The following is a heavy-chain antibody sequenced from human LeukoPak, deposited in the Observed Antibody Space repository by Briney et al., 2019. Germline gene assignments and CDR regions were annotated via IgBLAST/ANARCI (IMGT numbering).Heavy chain of an antibody. CDR3: ARAWSTIQLWSRGYMDV. V-gene: IGHV3-23*01. Sequence: GGSLRLSCAASGFTFSSYVMSWVRQAPGKGLEWVSGISGSGGRTYDADSVKGRFTISRDNSKNTLYLQTNSLRAEDTAVYYCARAWSTIQLWSRGYMDVWGKGTTVTISS. J-gene: IGHJ6*03. CDR1: GFTFSSYV. D-gene: IGHD5-18*01. CDR2: ISGSGGRT.